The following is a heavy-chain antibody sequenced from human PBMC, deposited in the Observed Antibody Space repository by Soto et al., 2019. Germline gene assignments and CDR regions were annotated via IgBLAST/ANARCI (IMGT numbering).Heavy chain of an antibody. CDR3: ARGTAGYDLWSGYLSQVLLDY. CDR1: GFTFSSYA. D-gene: IGHD3-3*01. J-gene: IGHJ4*02. CDR2: ISYDGSNK. Sequence: GGSLRLSCAASGFTFSSYAMHWVRQAPGTGLEWVAVISYDGSNKYYADSVKGRFTISRDNSKNTLYLQMNSLRAEDTAVYYCARGTAGYDLWSGYLSQVLLDYWGQGTLVTVSS. V-gene: IGHV3-30-3*01.